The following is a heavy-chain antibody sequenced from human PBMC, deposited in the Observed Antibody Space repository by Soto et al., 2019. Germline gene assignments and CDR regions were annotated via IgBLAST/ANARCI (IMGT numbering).Heavy chain of an antibody. CDR1: GFTFSSHG. D-gene: IGHD3-3*01. CDR3: AKDQNVLRFLEWLTALDY. CDR2: ISSDERNK. V-gene: IGHV3-30*18. Sequence: QVQLVESGGGVVQPGRFLRLSCAASGFTFSSHGMHWVRQAPGKGLEWVAVISSDERNKYYGDSVKGRFTISRDNSKNTLYLHMNSLRIEDTAVYYCAKDQNVLRFLEWLTALDYWGQGTLVTVSS. J-gene: IGHJ4*02.